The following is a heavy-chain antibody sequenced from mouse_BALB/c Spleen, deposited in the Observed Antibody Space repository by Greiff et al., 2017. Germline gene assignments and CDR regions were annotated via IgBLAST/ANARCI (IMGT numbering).Heavy chain of an antibody. CDR3: ARASTMITTRGYYYAMDY. J-gene: IGHJ4*01. D-gene: IGHD2-4*01. CDR2: INSNGGST. V-gene: IGHV5-6-3*01. Sequence: EVQGVESGGGLVQPGGSLKLSCAASGFTFSSYGMSWVRQTPDKRLELVATINSNGGSTYYPDSVKGRFTISRDNAKNTLYLQMSSLKSEDTAMYYCARASTMITTRGYYYAMDYWGQGTSVTVSS. CDR1: GFTFSSYG.